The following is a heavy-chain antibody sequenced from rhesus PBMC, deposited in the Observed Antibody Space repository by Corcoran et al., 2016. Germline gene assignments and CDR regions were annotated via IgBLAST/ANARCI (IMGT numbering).Heavy chain of an antibody. J-gene: IGHJ4*01. CDR1: GGSISSNY. CDR2: IYGSSGTT. V-gene: IGHV4-160*01. CDR3: ARGTIAAGLPLSFDY. Sequence: QVQLQESGPGLVKPSETLSLTCAVSGGSISSNYWSWIRQPPGKGLEWIWYIYGSSGTTYYNPSLKSLVTISTDTSNNQFSLKLSSVTAADTAVYYCARGTIAAGLPLSFDYWGQGVLVTVSS. D-gene: IGHD6-13*01.